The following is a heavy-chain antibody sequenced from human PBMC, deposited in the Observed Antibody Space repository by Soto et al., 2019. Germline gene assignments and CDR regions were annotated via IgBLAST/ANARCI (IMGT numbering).Heavy chain of an antibody. CDR3: ARLPIVATMGPWFDP. D-gene: IGHD5-12*01. CDR1: GGSISSGGYY. CDR2: IYYSGST. Sequence: QVQLQESGPGLVKPSQTLSLTCTVSGGSISSGGYYWSWIRQHPGKGLEWIGYIYYSGSTYYNPSLKSRVTISVDTSKNQFSLKLSSVTAADTAVYYCARLPIVATMGPWFDPWGQGTLVTVSS. V-gene: IGHV4-31*03. J-gene: IGHJ5*02.